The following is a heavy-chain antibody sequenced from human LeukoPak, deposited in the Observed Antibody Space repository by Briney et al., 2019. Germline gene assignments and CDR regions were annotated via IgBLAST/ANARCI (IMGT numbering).Heavy chain of an antibody. Sequence: PGGSLRLSCAASGFTFSDYYMSWIRQAPGKGLEWVSYISSSSSYTNYADSVKGRFTISRDNAKNSLYLQMNSLRAEDTAVYYCARGAGYSYGRRYYFDYWGQGTLVTVSP. D-gene: IGHD5-18*01. V-gene: IGHV3-11*05. CDR1: GFTFSDYY. J-gene: IGHJ4*02. CDR3: ARGAGYSYGRRYYFDY. CDR2: ISSSSSYT.